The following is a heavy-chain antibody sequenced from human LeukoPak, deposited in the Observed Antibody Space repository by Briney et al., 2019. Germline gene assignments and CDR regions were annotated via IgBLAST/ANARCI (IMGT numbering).Heavy chain of an antibody. J-gene: IGHJ4*02. Sequence: PSETLSLACAVYGGSFSGYYWSWIRQPPGKGLEWIGEINHSGSTNYNPSLKSRVTISVDTSKNQFSLKLSSVTAADTAVYYCARRDSTRFDYWGQGTLVTVSS. CDR2: INHSGST. D-gene: IGHD2-2*01. CDR1: GGSFSGYY. CDR3: ARRDSTRFDY. V-gene: IGHV4-34*01.